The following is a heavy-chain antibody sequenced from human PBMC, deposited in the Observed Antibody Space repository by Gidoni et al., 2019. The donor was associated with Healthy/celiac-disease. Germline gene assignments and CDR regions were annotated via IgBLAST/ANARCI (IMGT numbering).Heavy chain of an antibody. J-gene: IGHJ3*02. V-gene: IGHV4-39*01. Sequence: QLQLQESGPGLVKPSETLSLTCTVSGGSISSSSYYWGWIRQPPGKGLEWIGSIYYSGSTYYNPSLKSRVTISVDTSKNQFSLKLSSVTAADTAVYYCARHSGSYFPPVGHAFDIWGQGTMVTVSS. D-gene: IGHD1-26*01. CDR1: GGSISSSSYY. CDR2: IYYSGST. CDR3: ARHSGSYFPPVGHAFDI.